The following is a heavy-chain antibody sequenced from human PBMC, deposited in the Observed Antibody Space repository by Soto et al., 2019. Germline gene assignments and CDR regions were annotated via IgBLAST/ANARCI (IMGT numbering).Heavy chain of an antibody. J-gene: IGHJ4*02. CDR3: ATLASGGYFFQY. Sequence: QVPLVQSGAEVKKPGSSVKVSCKASGDTLNNYAINWVRQAPGQGLEWMGGILPIFKTPTYAQKFQGRVTIAADESTSTAYMEVSSLRSDDTVVYFCATLASGGYFFQYWGQGTLVTVSS. CDR1: GDTLNNYA. D-gene: IGHD5-12*01. V-gene: IGHV1-69*01. CDR2: ILPIFKTP.